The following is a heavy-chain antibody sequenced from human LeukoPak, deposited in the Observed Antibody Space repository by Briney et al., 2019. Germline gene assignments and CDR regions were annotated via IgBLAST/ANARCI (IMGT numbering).Heavy chain of an antibody. J-gene: IGHJ4*02. CDR1: GYTFTSYG. D-gene: IGHD5-12*01. CDR2: INAYNGNT. CDR3: ARDRLIYSGYGAFDY. V-gene: IGHV1-18*01. Sequence: ASVNVSCKASGYTFTSYGINWVRQAPGQGLEWVGWINAYNGNTNYAQKLQGSVPMNTDTSTSTAYMELRSLRSDDTAVYYCARDRLIYSGYGAFDYWGQGTLVTVSS.